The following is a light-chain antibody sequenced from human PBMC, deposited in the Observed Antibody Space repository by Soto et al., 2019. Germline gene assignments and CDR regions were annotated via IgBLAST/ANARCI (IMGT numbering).Light chain of an antibody. CDR2: VVS. Sequence: QSALTQPASVSGSPGQSIAISCTGTSSDVGGYNYVSWHQQHPGKAPKVLISVVSNRPSGVSNRFSGSKSGNTASLTISGLQDEDEADYYCSSYRSGGTFVFGSGTKVTVL. J-gene: IGLJ1*01. CDR1: SSDVGGYNY. V-gene: IGLV2-14*01. CDR3: SSYRSGGTFV.